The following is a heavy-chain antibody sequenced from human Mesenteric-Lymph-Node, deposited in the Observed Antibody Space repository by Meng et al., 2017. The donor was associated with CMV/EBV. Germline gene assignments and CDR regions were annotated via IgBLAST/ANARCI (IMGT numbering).Heavy chain of an antibody. Sequence: GGSLRLSCAASGFTVNRNYMNWVRQAPGKGLEWVGFIRSKAYGGTTEYAASVKGKFTISRDDSKSIAYLQMNSLKTEDTAVYYCTRGVSTIMFDYWGQGTLVTVSS. V-gene: IGHV3-49*04. CDR3: TRGVSTIMFDY. CDR1: GFTVNRNY. D-gene: IGHD5/OR15-5a*01. J-gene: IGHJ4*02. CDR2: IRSKAYGGTT.